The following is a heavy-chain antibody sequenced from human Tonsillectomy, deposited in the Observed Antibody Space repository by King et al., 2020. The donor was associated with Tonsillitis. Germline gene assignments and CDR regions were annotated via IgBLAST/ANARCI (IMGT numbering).Heavy chain of an antibody. CDR3: ARGHFWFDP. J-gene: IGHJ5*02. Sequence: VQLVESGAEVKKPGASVKVSCTASGYTFTTYDINWVRQAPGQGLEWMGWMNPNSGSTGSAQKFQGRVTMTRNTSISTAYMELNSLRSEDTAVYYCARGHFWFDPWGQGTLVTVSS. CDR1: GYTFTTYD. CDR2: MNPNSGST. V-gene: IGHV1-8*01. D-gene: IGHD2/OR15-2a*01.